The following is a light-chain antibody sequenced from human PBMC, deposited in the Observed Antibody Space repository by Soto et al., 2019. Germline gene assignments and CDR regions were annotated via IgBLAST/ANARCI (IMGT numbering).Light chain of an antibody. CDR2: GAS. V-gene: IGKV3-20*01. CDR1: QSVSSSY. Sequence: EIVLTQSPGTLSLSPGERATLSCRASQSVSSSYLAWYQQKPGQAPRLLIYGASSRATGIPDRFSGSGSGAHFPLTIRRLQPEDFAVYYFQQCDRAPRLTCGVGTKLEIK. CDR3: QQCDRAPRLT. J-gene: IGKJ4*01.